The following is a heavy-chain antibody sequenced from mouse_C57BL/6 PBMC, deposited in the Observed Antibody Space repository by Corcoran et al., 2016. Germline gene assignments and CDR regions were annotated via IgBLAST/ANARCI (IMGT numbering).Heavy chain of an antibody. CDR2: IYPGDGDT. Sequence: QVQLQQSGAELVKPGASVKISCKASGYAFSSYWMNWVKQRPGKGLEWIGQIYPGDGDTNYNGKFEGKATLTADKSSSTAYMQLSSLTSEDSAAYFCARRAGLGPWFAYWGQGTLVTVSA. D-gene: IGHD4-1*01. CDR3: ARRAGLGPWFAY. V-gene: IGHV1-80*01. CDR1: GYAFSSYW. J-gene: IGHJ3*01.